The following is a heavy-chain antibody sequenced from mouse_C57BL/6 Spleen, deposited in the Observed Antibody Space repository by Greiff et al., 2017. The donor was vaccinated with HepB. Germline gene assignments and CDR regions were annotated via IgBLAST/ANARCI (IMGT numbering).Heavy chain of an antibody. D-gene: IGHD2-4*01. V-gene: IGHV1-74*01. J-gene: IGHJ4*01. CDR2: IHPSDSDT. CDR1: GYTFTSYW. Sequence: QVQLQQPGAELVKPGASVKVSCKASGYTFTSYWMHWVKQRPGQGLEWIGRIHPSDSDTNYNQKFKGKATLTGDKSSSPAYMQLSSLTSEDSAVYYCAIYDYVLYAMDYWGQGTSVTVSS. CDR3: AIYDYVLYAMDY.